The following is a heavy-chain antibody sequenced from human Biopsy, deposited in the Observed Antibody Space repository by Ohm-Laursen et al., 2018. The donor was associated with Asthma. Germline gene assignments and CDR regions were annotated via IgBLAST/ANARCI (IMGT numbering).Heavy chain of an antibody. D-gene: IGHD5-12*01. J-gene: IGHJ6*02. V-gene: IGHV1-69*01. CDR2: LIPVLGTP. CDR3: ARGYSGSDRIVYYYSGLEV. Sequence: SSVKVSCKASGYAFRSYGVSWVRQAPGQGLEWMGGLIPVLGTPDHAQMFEGRVTITADESTSTAYMELSSLSSEDTAVYYCARGYSGSDRIVYYYSGLEVWGQGTTVTVSS. CDR1: GYAFRSYG.